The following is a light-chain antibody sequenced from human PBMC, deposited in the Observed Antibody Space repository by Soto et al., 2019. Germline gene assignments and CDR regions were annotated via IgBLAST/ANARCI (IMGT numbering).Light chain of an antibody. CDR1: QTVSNNY. CDR3: QQSYSTPWT. Sequence: EILLNQSAGALSLSPGDRATLSCRASQTVSNNYLAWCQQKPGQAPRVIMYGASRRATGIPDRFSGGGSGTDFTLTISSLQPEDFATYYCQQSYSTPWTFGQGTKVDI. CDR2: GAS. V-gene: IGKV3-20*01. J-gene: IGKJ1*01.